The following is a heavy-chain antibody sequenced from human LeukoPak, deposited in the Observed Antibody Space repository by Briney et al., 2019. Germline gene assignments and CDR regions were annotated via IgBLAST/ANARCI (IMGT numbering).Heavy chain of an antibody. CDR3: ARSGYYDSSGCYRLRYYYYYMDV. V-gene: IGHV4-34*01. CDR2: INHSGST. Sequence: SETLSLTCAVYGGSFSGYYWSWIRQPPGKGLEWIGEINHSGSTNYNPSLKSRVTISVDTSKNQFSLKLSSVTAADTAVYYCARSGYYDSSGCYRLRYYYYYMDVWGKGTTVTVSS. CDR1: GGSFSGYY. D-gene: IGHD3-22*01. J-gene: IGHJ6*03.